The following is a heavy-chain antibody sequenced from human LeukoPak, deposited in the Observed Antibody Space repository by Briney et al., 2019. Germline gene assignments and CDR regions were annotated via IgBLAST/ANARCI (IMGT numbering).Heavy chain of an antibody. D-gene: IGHD3-16*01. V-gene: IGHV3-53*01. J-gene: IGHJ4*02. CDR1: GFTVSNNY. Sequence: PGGSLRLSCGVSGFTVSNNYMSWVRQAPGKGLEWVSVIYSGGSTYYTDSVKGRFTISRDTSKNTLYLQMNSLRAEDTAVYYCAAQGVFSHGGYWGQGTLVTVSS. CDR3: AAQGVFSHGGY. CDR2: IYSGGST.